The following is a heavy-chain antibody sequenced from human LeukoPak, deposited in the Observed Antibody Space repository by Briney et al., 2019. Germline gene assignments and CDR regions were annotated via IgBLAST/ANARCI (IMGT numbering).Heavy chain of an antibody. CDR3: AKDYCGSGSYYQFGY. Sequence: ASVKVSCKASGYTFTGYYMHWVRQAPGQGLEWMGWINPNSGGTNYAQKFQGRVTMTRDTSISTAYMELSRLRSDDTAVYYCAKDYCGSGSYYQFGYWGQGTLVTVSS. D-gene: IGHD3-10*01. CDR1: GYTFTGYY. V-gene: IGHV1-2*02. J-gene: IGHJ4*02. CDR2: INPNSGGT.